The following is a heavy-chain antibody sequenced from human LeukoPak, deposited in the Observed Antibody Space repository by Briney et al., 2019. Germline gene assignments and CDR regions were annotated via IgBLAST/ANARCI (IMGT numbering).Heavy chain of an antibody. J-gene: IGHJ4*02. D-gene: IGHD6-19*01. CDR3: ARARTGYSSGWFVGY. Sequence: SETLSLTCAVYGGSFSGYYWSWIRQPPGEGLEWIWEINHSGSTNYNPSPKSRVTISVDTSKNQFSLKLSSVTAADTAVYYCARARTGYSSGWFVGYWGQGTLVTVSS. CDR1: GGSFSGYY. CDR2: INHSGST. V-gene: IGHV4-34*01.